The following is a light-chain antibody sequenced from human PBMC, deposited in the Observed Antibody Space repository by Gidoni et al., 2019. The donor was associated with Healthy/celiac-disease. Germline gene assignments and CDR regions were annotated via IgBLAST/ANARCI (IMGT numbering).Light chain of an antibody. J-gene: IGKJ3*01. V-gene: IGKV1-33*01. CDR2: DAS. CDR1: QAISNY. Sequence: DIQMTQSPSSLSASVGDRVTITCQASQAISNYLNWYQQKPGKAPKLLIYDASNLETGVPSRCSGSGSGTDFTFTISSLQPEDIATYYCQQYDNLFTFGPGTKVDIK. CDR3: QQYDNLFT.